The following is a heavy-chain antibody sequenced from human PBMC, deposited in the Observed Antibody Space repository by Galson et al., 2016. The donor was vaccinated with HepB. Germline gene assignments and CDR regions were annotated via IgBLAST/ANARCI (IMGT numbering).Heavy chain of an antibody. CDR2: FNPSDGST. J-gene: IGHJ4*02. V-gene: IGHV1-46*02. Sequence: SVKVSCKASGYTFNHYYIHWVRQAPGQGLXXLGVFNPSDGSTSHAQTLQGRVTMTRDTSTSTVYMELSSLRSEDTAMYYCARDRGFCSGDNCYPHDHWGQGTLVTVS. D-gene: IGHD2-15*01. CDR1: GYTFNHYY. CDR3: ARDRGFCSGDNCYPHDH.